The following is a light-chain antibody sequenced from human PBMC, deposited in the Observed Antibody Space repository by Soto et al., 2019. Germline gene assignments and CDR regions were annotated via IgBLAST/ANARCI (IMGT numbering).Light chain of an antibody. J-gene: IGKJ4*01. CDR2: GAS. Sequence: DIQMTQSPSSLSASVGDTITITCRARQSIGHFLNWYQLKPGKVPKLLIYGASTLNTEVTSRFSGSGPVTGFTLAISSLLPKDAVKARCQHSYSWWASFGGGTKVE. CDR3: QHSYSWWAS. V-gene: IGKV1-39*01. CDR1: QSIGHF.